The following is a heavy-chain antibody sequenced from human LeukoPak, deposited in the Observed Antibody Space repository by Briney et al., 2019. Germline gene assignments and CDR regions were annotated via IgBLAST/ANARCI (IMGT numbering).Heavy chain of an antibody. V-gene: IGHV4-39*07. CDR3: ARQDYYDSSAPFDY. D-gene: IGHD3-22*01. CDR2: IYYSGST. CDR1: GGSISSSNHY. Sequence: SSETLSLTCTVSGGSISSSNHYWGWIRQPPGKGLEWIGSIYYSGSTNYNPSLKSRVTMSVDTSKNQFSLKLSSVTAADTAVYYCARQDYYDSSAPFDYWGQGTLVTVSS. J-gene: IGHJ4*02.